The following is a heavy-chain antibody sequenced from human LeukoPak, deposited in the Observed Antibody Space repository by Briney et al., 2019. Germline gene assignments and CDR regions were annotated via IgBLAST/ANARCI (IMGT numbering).Heavy chain of an antibody. CDR2: ISGSGGST. V-gene: IGHV3-23*01. CDR1: RFTLTSYT. D-gene: IGHD1-26*01. Sequence: RGSLRLSCADPRFTLTSYTMSRVSPAPRTGLGWVSPISGSGGSTYYADSVKGRFTISRDNSENTLDLQMNSLRAEDTAVYYCAAKGNGYTGIYVFAQWGQGTLVTVSP. J-gene: IGHJ4*02. CDR3: AAKGNGYTGIYVFAQ.